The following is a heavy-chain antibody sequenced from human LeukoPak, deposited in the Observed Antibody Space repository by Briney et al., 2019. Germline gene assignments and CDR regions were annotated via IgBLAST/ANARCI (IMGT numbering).Heavy chain of an antibody. D-gene: IGHD1-26*01. J-gene: IGHJ4*02. CDR2: MNPNSANT. CDR3: ARVGRGSYPLDC. V-gene: IGHV1-8*03. CDR1: GYTFTNND. Sequence: GASVKVCCNCSGYTFTNNDNNLVRQATGQGLESMGWMNPNSANTGYAQKFQGRVTITRNNSISTLYMELSSLRSEDTAVYYCARVGRGSYPLDCWGGGTLVTVSS.